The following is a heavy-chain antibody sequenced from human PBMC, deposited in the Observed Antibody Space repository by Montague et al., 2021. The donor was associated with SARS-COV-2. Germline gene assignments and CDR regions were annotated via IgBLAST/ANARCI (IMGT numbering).Heavy chain of an antibody. V-gene: IGHV4-59*01. CDR1: GGSLNNYF. CDR3: ARFDSSGPGEY. D-gene: IGHD3-22*01. CDR2: ISDSGST. J-gene: IGHJ4*02. Sequence: SETLSLTCTVPGGSLNNYFWSWIRQPPGKGLEWVGYISDSGSTKYNPSLQSRVTISVDTARNQFSLKLLSVTAADTAFYYCARFDSSGPGEYWGQGILVSVSS.